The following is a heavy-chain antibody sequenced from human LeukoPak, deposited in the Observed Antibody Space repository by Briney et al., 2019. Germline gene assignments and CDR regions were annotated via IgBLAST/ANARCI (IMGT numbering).Heavy chain of an antibody. J-gene: IGHJ6*03. D-gene: IGHD3-3*01. Sequence: GASVKVSCKASGGTFSSYAISWVRQAPGQGLEWMGGIIPIFGTANYAQKFQGRVTITADKSTSTAYMELSSLRSEDTAVYYCASRWVGYDFWSGYWQGTGGMDVWGKGTTVTVSS. CDR3: ASRWVGYDFWSGYWQGTGGMDV. CDR1: GGTFSSYA. V-gene: IGHV1-69*06. CDR2: IIPIFGTA.